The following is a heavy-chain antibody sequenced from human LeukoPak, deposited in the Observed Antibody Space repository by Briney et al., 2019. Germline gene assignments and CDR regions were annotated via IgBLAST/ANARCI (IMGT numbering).Heavy chain of an antibody. D-gene: IGHD6-13*01. CDR1: GGTFSSYA. J-gene: IGHJ6*02. CDR3: ARAGRAAASANDYYYYYGMDV. Sequence: SVKVSCEASGGTFSSYAVSWVRQAPGQGLEWMGGIIPIFGTANYAQKFQGRVTITADESTSTAYMELSSLRSEDTAVYYCARAGRAAASANDYYYYYGMDVWGQGTTVTVSS. CDR2: IIPIFGTA. V-gene: IGHV1-69*13.